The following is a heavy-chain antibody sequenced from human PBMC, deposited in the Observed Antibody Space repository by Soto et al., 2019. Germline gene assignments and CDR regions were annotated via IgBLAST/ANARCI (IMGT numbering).Heavy chain of an antibody. J-gene: IGHJ5*02. D-gene: IGHD2-2*02. CDR2: INPNSGGT. CDR3: ARSREMAIPWFDP. Sequence: ASVKVSCKASGYTFTGYYMHWVRQAPGQGLEWMGWINPNSGGTNYAQKFQGWVTMTRDTSISTAYMELSRLRSDDTAVYYCARSREMAIPWFDPWGRGTLVTVSS. CDR1: GYTFTGYY. V-gene: IGHV1-2*04.